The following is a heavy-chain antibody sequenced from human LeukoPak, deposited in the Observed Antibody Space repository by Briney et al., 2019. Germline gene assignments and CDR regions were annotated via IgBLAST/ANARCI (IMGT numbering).Heavy chain of an antibody. CDR3: ARGAVVPAAGFDY. Sequence: SVKVSCKASGGTFSSYAISWVRQAPGQGLEWMGGIIPIFGTANYAQKFQGRVTITTDESTSTAYMELNSLRSEDTAVYYCARGAVVPAAGFDYWGQGTLVTVSS. J-gene: IGHJ4*02. CDR2: IIPIFGTA. D-gene: IGHD2-2*01. CDR1: GGTFSSYA. V-gene: IGHV1-69*05.